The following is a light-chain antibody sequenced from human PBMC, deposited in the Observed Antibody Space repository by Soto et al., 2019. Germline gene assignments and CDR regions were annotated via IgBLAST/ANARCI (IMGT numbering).Light chain of an antibody. Sequence: QSVLTQPPSVSAAPGQKVTLSCSGSSANIGNNYVSWYQQLPGTAPKVLIYDNDQRPSGIPDRFSGSKSGTSATLGITGLQTGDEADYYCLTWDSSLSTGVFGGGTKLTVL. CDR1: SANIGNNY. V-gene: IGLV1-51*01. CDR2: DND. CDR3: LTWDSSLSTGV. J-gene: IGLJ2*01.